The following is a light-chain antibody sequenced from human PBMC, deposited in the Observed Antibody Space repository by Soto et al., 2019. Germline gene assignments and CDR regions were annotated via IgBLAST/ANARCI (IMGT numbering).Light chain of an antibody. V-gene: IGLV2-11*01. CDR2: DVT. Sequence: QSALTQPRSLSGSPGQSVTISCTGTSGDVGGYNYVAWYQQRAGEAPELMIYDVTKRPSGVPDRFSGSKSGNTASLTISGLQAEDEADYYCSSYTDSSGRVFGGGTKLTVL. CDR1: SGDVGGYNY. CDR3: SSYTDSSGRV. J-gene: IGLJ3*02.